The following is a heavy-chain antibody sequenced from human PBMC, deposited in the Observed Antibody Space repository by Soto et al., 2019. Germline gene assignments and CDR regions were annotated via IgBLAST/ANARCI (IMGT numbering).Heavy chain of an antibody. CDR1: GFTFTSSA. V-gene: IGHV1-58*01. CDR2: IVVGSGNT. D-gene: IGHD3-3*01. CDR3: AAGPQLRFLEWYDEHYYGMDV. J-gene: IGHJ6*02. Sequence: SVKVSCKASGFTFTSSAVQWVRQARGQRLEWIGWIVVGSGNTNYAQKFQERVTITRDMSTSTAYMELSSLRSEDTAVYYCAAGPQLRFLEWYDEHYYGMDVWGQGTTVTVSS.